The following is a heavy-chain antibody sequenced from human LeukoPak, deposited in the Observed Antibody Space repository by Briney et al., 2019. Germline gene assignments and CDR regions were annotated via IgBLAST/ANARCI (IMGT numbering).Heavy chain of an antibody. D-gene: IGHD2-21*02. CDR2: IYYSGST. CDR3: VRDVVVTAISRWFDP. CDR1: GGSISSYY. J-gene: IGHJ5*02. V-gene: IGHV4-59*01. Sequence: SETLSLTCTVSGGSISSYYWSWIRQPPGKGLEWIGYIYYSGSTNYNPSLKSRVTISVDTSKNQFSLKLSSVTAADTVVYCCVRDVVVTAISRWFDPWGQGTLVTVS.